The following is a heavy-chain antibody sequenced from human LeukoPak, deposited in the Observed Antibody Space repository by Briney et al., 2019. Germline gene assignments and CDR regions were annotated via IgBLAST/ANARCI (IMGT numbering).Heavy chain of an antibody. CDR1: GFTFSSYS. D-gene: IGHD3-16*01. CDR3: VAWGGLRYPFDY. CDR2: ISSSSSYI. J-gene: IGHJ4*02. Sequence: PGGSLRLSCAASGFTFSSYSMNWVRQAPGKGLEWVSSISSSSSYIYYADSVKGRLTISRDNAKNSLYLQMNSLRAEDTAVYYCVAWGGLRYPFDYWGQGTLVTVSS. V-gene: IGHV3-21*01.